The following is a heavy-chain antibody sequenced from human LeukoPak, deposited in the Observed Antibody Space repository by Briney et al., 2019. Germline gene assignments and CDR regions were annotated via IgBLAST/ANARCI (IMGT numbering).Heavy chain of an antibody. CDR3: ARSLHSGFLEDYYFDH. CDR1: GYTFTSYD. V-gene: IGHV1-8*01. D-gene: IGHD3-3*01. CDR2: MNPNSGNT. Sequence: ASVKVSCKASGYTFTSYDINWVRQATGQGLEWMGWMNPNSGNTGYAQKFQGRVTMTRNTSINTDYMELSSLRSEDTAMYYCARSLHSGFLEDYYFDHWGQGTLVTVSS. J-gene: IGHJ4*02.